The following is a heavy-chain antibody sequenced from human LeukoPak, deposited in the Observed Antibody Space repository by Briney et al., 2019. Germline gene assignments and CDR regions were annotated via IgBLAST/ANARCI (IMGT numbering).Heavy chain of an antibody. CDR2: IKEDGSEK. CDR3: AKDPYYGSGSHRDYYYYYMDV. V-gene: IGHV3-7*01. D-gene: IGHD3-10*01. Sequence: AGGSLRLSCAASGFTFSNYLMSWVRQAPGKGLEWVATIKEDGSEKCYVDSVKGRFTISRDNSKNALYLQMNSLRAEDTAVYYCAKDPYYGSGSHRDYYYYYMDVWGKGTTVTISS. CDR1: GFTFSNYL. J-gene: IGHJ6*03.